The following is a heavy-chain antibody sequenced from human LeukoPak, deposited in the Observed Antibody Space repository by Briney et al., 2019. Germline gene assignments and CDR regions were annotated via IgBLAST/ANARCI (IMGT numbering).Heavy chain of an antibody. CDR2: INPNSGGT. CDR3: ARDTTRDNWFDP. D-gene: IGHD1-26*01. Sequence: ASVKVSCKASGYTFTGYYMHWMRQAPGQGLEWMGWINPNSGGTNYAQKFQGRVTMTRDTSISTAYMELSGLRSDDTAVYYCARDTTRDNWFDPWGQGTLVTVSS. CDR1: GYTFTGYY. J-gene: IGHJ5*02. V-gene: IGHV1-2*02.